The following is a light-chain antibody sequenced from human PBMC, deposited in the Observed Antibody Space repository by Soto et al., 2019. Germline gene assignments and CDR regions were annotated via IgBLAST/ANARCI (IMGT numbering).Light chain of an antibody. J-gene: IGKJ3*01. CDR1: QSVSNSY. CDR2: DVS. V-gene: IGKV3D-20*02. Sequence: EIVLTQSPGTLSLSPGQRATLSCRPSQSVSNSYLAWYQQKPGQAPRLLIYDVSNRATGISARFSGSRSGTGFTLTSSRLEPEDFGVYYCHQHRHSPLTCGPGTKVDIK. CDR3: HQHRHSPLT.